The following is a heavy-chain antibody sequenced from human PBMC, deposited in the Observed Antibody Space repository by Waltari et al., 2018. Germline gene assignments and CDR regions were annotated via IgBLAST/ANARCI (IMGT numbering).Heavy chain of an antibody. V-gene: IGHV3-48*01. CDR2: ISSSSRTR. Sequence: EVQLVESGGGLVQPGGSLRLSCAASGFTFSSYSMTWVRQAPGKGLEWVSYISSSSRTRSYADALKGRFTNSRDNAKNSRYLQMNSLRAEDTAVYYCSTPKYSSGWYLPDYWGQGTLVTVSS. CDR1: GFTFSSYS. D-gene: IGHD6-19*01. CDR3: STPKYSSGWYLPDY. J-gene: IGHJ4*02.